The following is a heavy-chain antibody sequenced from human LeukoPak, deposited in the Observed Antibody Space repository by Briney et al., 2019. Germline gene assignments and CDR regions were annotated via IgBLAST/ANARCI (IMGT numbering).Heavy chain of an antibody. J-gene: IGHJ4*02. CDR3: ARQRGRSSGWYVDY. CDR2: IYYSGST. V-gene: IGHV4-31*03. Sequence: SQTLSLTCTVSGGSISSGGYYWSWIRQHPGKGLEWIGDIYYSGSTNYNPSLKSRVTISVDTSKNHFSLKLSSVTAADTAVYYCARQRGRSSGWYVDYWGQGTLVTVSS. D-gene: IGHD6-19*01. CDR1: GGSISSGGYY.